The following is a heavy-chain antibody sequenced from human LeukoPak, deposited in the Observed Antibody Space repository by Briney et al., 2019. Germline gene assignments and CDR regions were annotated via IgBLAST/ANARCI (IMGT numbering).Heavy chain of an antibody. CDR2: IIPIFGTA. V-gene: IGHV1-69*13. CDR1: GYTFTSYY. J-gene: IGHJ6*03. Sequence: SVKVSCKASGYTFTSYYMHWVRQAPGQGLEWMGGIIPIFGTANYAQKFQGRVTITADESTSTAYMELSSLRSEDTAVYYCARASITMVRGVIYYYYMDVWGKGTTVTISS. D-gene: IGHD3-10*01. CDR3: ARASITMVRGVIYYYYMDV.